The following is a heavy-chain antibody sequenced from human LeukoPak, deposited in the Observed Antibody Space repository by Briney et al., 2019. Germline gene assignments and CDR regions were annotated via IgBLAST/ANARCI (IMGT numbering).Heavy chain of an antibody. CDR2: IKNDGRTT. Sequence: GGSLRLSCAASGMTFSHRWMHWVRQAPGKGLVWVSLIKNDGRTTIYAVSVKGRFTISRDNGKSTLYLQMNSLRAEDTGIYYCTTGPSYGYEWWGQGTVVTVSS. J-gene: IGHJ4*02. CDR1: GMTFSHRW. V-gene: IGHV3-74*01. D-gene: IGHD3-16*01. CDR3: TTGPSYGYEW.